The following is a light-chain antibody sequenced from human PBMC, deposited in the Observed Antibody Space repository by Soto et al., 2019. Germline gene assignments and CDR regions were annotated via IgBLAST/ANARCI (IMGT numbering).Light chain of an antibody. CDR1: SSNIGNNY. J-gene: IGLJ7*01. CDR3: GTWDSRLSAGAV. V-gene: IGLV1-51*01. CDR2: DNN. Sequence: QSVLTQPPSVSAAPGQKVTISCSGSSSNIGNNYVSWYQQLPGTAPKLLIYDNNKRPSGIPDRFSGSKAGTSATLGITGLQNGDEADYYCGTWDSRLSAGAVFGGGTQLTVL.